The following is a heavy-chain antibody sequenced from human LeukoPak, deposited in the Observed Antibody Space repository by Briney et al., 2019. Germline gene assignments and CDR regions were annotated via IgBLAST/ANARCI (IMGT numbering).Heavy chain of an antibody. CDR2: ISYSGST. J-gene: IGHJ4*02. Sequence: SETLSLTCTVSGGSISSYYWSWIRQPPGKGLEWIGYISYSGSTNYNPSLKSRVTISVDTSKNQFSLKLNSVTAADTAVYYCARYIWGSYPTFEDYWSQGSLVTVSS. CDR3: ARYIWGSYPTFEDY. V-gene: IGHV4-59*01. CDR1: GGSISSYY. D-gene: IGHD3-16*02.